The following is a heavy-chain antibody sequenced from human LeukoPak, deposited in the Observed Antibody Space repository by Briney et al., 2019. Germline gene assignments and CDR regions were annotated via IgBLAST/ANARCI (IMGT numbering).Heavy chain of an antibody. Sequence: SETLSLTCTVSGGSISSYYWSWIRPPPGKGLEWIGYIYYSGSTNYNPSLKSQVTISVDTSKNQFSLKLSSVTAADTAVYYCARGPRNFYYFDYWGQGTLVTVSS. V-gene: IGHV4-59*01. CDR2: IYYSGST. J-gene: IGHJ4*02. CDR3: ARGPRNFYYFDY. CDR1: GGSISSYY. D-gene: IGHD4-11*01.